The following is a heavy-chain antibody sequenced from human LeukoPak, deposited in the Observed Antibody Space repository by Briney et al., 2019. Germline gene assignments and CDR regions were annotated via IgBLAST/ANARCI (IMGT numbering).Heavy chain of an antibody. D-gene: IGHD6-13*01. Sequence: PGGSLRLSCAASGFTVSSNYMSWVRQAPGRGLEWVSVIYSGGSTYYADSVKGRFTISRDNSKNTLYLQMNSLRAEDTAVYCCARDKHDSSSWYAFDYWGQGTLVTVSS. CDR1: GFTVSSNY. CDR2: IYSGGST. CDR3: ARDKHDSSSWYAFDY. V-gene: IGHV3-66*01. J-gene: IGHJ4*02.